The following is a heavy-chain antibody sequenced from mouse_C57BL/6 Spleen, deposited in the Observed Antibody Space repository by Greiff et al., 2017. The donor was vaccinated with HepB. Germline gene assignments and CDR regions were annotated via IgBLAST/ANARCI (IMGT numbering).Heavy chain of an antibody. CDR3: ARGAYDGYYDY. D-gene: IGHD2-3*01. CDR1: GYSITSGYD. Sequence: VQLKESGPGMVKPSQSLSLTCTVTGYSITSGYDWHWIRHFPGNKLEWMGYISYSGSTNYNPSLKSRISITHDTSKNHFFLKLNSVTTEDTATYYCARGAYDGYYDYWGQGTTLTVSS. V-gene: IGHV3-1*01. J-gene: IGHJ2*01. CDR2: ISYSGST.